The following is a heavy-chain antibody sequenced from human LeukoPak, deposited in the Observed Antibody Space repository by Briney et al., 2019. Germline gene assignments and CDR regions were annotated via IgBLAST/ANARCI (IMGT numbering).Heavy chain of an antibody. CDR1: GGSFSGCY. V-gene: IGHV4-34*01. CDR3: ARDRIAAAGSSRGVDY. CDR2: INHSGST. Sequence: SETLSLTCAVYGGSFSGCYWSWIRQPPGKGLEWIGEINHSGSTNYNPSLKSRVTISVDTSKNQFSLKLSSVTAADTAVYYCARDRIAAAGSSRGVDYWGQGTLVTVSS. J-gene: IGHJ4*02. D-gene: IGHD6-13*01.